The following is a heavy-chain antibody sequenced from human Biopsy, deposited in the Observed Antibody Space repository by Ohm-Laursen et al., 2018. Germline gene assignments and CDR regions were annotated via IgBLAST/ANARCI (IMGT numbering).Heavy chain of an antibody. J-gene: IGHJ5*01. CDR2: ISHSGST. CDR1: TVSFSSFY. Sequence: GTLSLTCVVYTVSFSSFYWSWIRQPPGKGLEWIGDISHSGSTNYNPPLKSRVFISVDTSKNQFSLTLRSVTAADTAVYYCARENLGSGSYFMWFDSWGQGTLVTVSS. CDR3: ARENLGSGSYFMWFDS. V-gene: IGHV4-34*01. D-gene: IGHD3-10*01.